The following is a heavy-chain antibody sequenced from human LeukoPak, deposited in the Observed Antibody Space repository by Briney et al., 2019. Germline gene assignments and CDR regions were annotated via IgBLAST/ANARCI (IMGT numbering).Heavy chain of an antibody. CDR2: INPNSGGT. Sequence: ASVKVSCKASGYTFTGYYMYWVRQAPGQGLEWMGWINPNSGGTNYAQKFQGRVTMTRDTSISTAYMELSRLRSDDTAVYYCAREGEDSEDTNWFDPWGQGTLVTVSS. CDR3: AREGEDSEDTNWFDP. D-gene: IGHD3-10*01. V-gene: IGHV1-2*02. J-gene: IGHJ5*02. CDR1: GYTFTGYY.